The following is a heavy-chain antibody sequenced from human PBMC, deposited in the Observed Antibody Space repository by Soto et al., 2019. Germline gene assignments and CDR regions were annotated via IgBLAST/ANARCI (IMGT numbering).Heavy chain of an antibody. J-gene: IGHJ4*02. V-gene: IGHV4-39*01. CDR2: VYYRGRS. CDR1: DGSVTNSSYY. CDR3: VSQRTTVLTQAYFDY. D-gene: IGHD4-17*01. Sequence: SETLSLTCTVSDGSVTNSSYYWGWIRQSPGKGLEWIGSVYYRGRSYSKASVKSRVTISVDTSKNQFSLNFNSVAASDTALYYCVSQRTTVLTQAYFDYWGPGALVTVSS.